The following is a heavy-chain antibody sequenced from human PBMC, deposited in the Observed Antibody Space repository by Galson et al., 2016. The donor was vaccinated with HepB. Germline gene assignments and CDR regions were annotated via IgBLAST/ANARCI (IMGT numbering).Heavy chain of an antibody. CDR1: EFTVSSNY. CDR3: ARDQGNYYYCGMDV. J-gene: IGHJ6*02. CDR2: IYSGGTT. V-gene: IGHV3-53*01. Sequence: SLRLSCAASEFTVSSNYMSWVRQAPGKGLEWVSVIYSGGTTYYADSVKGRFTISRDNSKNTLYLQMNSLRAEDTAVYYCARDQGNYYYCGMDVWGQGTTVTVSS.